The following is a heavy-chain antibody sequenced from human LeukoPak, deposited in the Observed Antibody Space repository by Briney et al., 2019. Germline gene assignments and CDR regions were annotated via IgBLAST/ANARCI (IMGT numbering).Heavy chain of an antibody. V-gene: IGHV3-23*01. CDR2: ISGSGGST. Sequence: GGSLRLSCAASGFTFSSYAMSWVRQAPGKGLEWVSAISGSGGSTYYADSVKGRFTISRDNSKNTLYLQMNGLRAEDTAVYYCANFHRSTFDYWGQGTLVTVSS. D-gene: IGHD1-14*01. CDR1: GFTFSSYA. J-gene: IGHJ4*02. CDR3: ANFHRSTFDY.